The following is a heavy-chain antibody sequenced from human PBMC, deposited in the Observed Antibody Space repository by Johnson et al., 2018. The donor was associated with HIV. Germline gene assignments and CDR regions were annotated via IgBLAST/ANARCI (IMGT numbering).Heavy chain of an antibody. D-gene: IGHD6-6*01. J-gene: IGHJ3*02. Sequence: VQLVESGGDLIKPGGSLRLSCAASNFTFKDYYMNWIRQAPGKGLEWVSGISGGGTSFYADSVKGRFTISRDNSKNTLYLQMNSLRAEDTAVYYCARDRGSSSLDAFDIWGQGTMVTVSS. CDR3: ARDRGSSSLDAFDI. CDR2: ISGGGTS. V-gene: IGHV3-66*01. CDR1: NFTFKDYY.